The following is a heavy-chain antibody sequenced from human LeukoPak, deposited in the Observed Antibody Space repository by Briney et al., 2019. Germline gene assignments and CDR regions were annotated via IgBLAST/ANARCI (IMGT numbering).Heavy chain of an antibody. CDR1: GFTFSSYE. J-gene: IGHJ6*03. CDR3: ASAGHYGDYFYYYMDV. D-gene: IGHD4-17*01. Sequence: GGSLRLSCAASGFTFSSYEMNWVRQAPGKGLVWGSHISSSGNTIYYADSVKGRFTISRDNAKNSLYLQMNSLRAEDTAVYYCASAGHYGDYFYYYMDVWGKGTTVTVSS. V-gene: IGHV3-48*03. CDR2: ISSSGNTI.